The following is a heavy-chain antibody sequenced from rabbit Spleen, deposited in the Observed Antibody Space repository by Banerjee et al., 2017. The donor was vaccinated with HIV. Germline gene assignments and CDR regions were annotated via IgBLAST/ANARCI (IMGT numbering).Heavy chain of an antibody. D-gene: IGHD8-1*01. V-gene: IGHV1S40*01. J-gene: IGHJ6*01. CDR1: GFSFSYSDY. Sequence: QSLEESGGVLVKPGASLTLTCTASGFSFSYSDYMCWVRQPPGKGPEWIACIGAGVSYTTYYATWAKGRFTISKTSSTTVTLQMTSLTAADTATYFCARDSGTSFSSYGMDLWGQGTLVTVS. CDR3: ARDSGTSFSSYGMDL. CDR2: IGAGVSYTT.